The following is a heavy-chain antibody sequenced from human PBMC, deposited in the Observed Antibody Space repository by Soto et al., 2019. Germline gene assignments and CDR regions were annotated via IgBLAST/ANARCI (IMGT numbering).Heavy chain of an antibody. CDR1: GFTFSNAY. J-gene: IGHJ6*02. D-gene: IGHD3-10*01. Sequence: GGSLRLSCAASGFTFSNAYMNWVRQAPGKGLEWVGRIKTKADGGTTDYAAPVKGRFIISRDDSKDTLYVQMNSLQTEDTGVYYCSHAPGRRGYYGMDAWGQGTTVTVSS. CDR2: IKTKADGGTT. CDR3: SHAPGRRGYYGMDA. V-gene: IGHV3-15*07.